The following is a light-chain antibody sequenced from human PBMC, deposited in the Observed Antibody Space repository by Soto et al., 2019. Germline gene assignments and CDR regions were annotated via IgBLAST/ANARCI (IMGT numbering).Light chain of an antibody. V-gene: IGKV1-13*02. CDR3: QQFNSYPHT. CDR1: QDIGTA. J-gene: IGKJ2*01. CDR2: DAS. Sequence: AIQLTQAPSSLSDSVGDRVTFICGASQDIGTALAWYQQKSGTAPNLLIYDASNLESGVPSRFSGSGSGAHFTLTISSLQPEDLGTYYCQQFNSYPHTFGQGTKLE.